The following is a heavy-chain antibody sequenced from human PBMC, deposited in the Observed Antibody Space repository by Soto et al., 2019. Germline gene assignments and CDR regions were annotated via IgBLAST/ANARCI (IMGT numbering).Heavy chain of an antibody. D-gene: IGHD2-21*01. Sequence: SGTLSLTCTVSGDSVSSGRYFWSWIRQPPGKGLEWIGYIHYSGSTYYNPPLKSRVTISVDTSKNQFSLNLSSVTAADTAVYYCARLGAYYQSLDPWAPGTLVNVSS. V-gene: IGHV4-61*01. CDR1: GDSVSSGRYF. CDR3: ARLGAYYQSLDP. CDR2: IHYSGST. J-gene: IGHJ5*02.